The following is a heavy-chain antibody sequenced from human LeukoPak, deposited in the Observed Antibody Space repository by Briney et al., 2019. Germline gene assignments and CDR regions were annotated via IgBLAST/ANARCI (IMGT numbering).Heavy chain of an antibody. CDR2: ISSSSYI. D-gene: IGHD5-12*01. V-gene: IGHV3-21*01. CDR3: ARAPGYSGFRDY. Sequence: GGSLRLSCAASGFTFSSYSMNWVRQAPGKGLEWVSSISSSSYIYYADSVKGRFTISRDNAKNSLYLQMNSLRAEDTAVYYCARAPGYSGFRDYWGQGTLVTVSS. J-gene: IGHJ4*02. CDR1: GFTFSSYS.